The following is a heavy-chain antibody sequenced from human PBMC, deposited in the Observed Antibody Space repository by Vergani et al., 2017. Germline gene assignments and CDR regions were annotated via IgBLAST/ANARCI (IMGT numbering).Heavy chain of an antibody. V-gene: IGHV4-61*02. CDR3: ARGQYSGSYSRYFDL. CDR2: IYTSGST. J-gene: IGHJ2*01. CDR1: GGSISSGSYY. D-gene: IGHD1-26*01. Sequence: QVQLQESGPGLVKPSQTLSLTCTVSGGSISSGSYYWSWIRQPAGKGLEWIGRIYTSGSTNYNPSLKSRVTISVDTSKNQFSLKLSSVTAADTAVYYCARGQYSGSYSRYFDLWGRGTLVTVSS.